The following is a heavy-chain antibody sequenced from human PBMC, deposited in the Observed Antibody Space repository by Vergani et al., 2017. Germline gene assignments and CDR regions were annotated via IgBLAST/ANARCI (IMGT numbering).Heavy chain of an antibody. V-gene: IGHV1-46*01. Sequence: QVQLVQSGAEVKKPGASVKVSCKASGYTFTSYYMHWVRQAPGQGLEWMGIINPSGGSTSYAQKFQGRVTMTRDTSTSTVYMELSSLRSEDTAVYYCARDLNRGIAAAGHAYYYYGMDVWGQGTTVTVSS. D-gene: IGHD6-13*01. CDR1: GYTFTSYY. J-gene: IGHJ6*02. CDR2: INPSGGST. CDR3: ARDLNRGIAAAGHAYYYYGMDV.